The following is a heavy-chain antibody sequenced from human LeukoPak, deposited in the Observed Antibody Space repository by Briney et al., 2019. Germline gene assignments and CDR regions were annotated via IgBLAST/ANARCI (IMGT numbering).Heavy chain of an antibody. D-gene: IGHD2-21*02. CDR2: IYYSGST. CDR1: GGSISSYY. V-gene: IGHV4-59*01. CDR3: ARDRLPNYYYYGMDV. J-gene: IGHJ6*02. Sequence: SETLSLTCTVSGGSISSYYWNWLRQPPGKGLEWIGYIYYSGSTTYNPSLKSRVTISVDTSKNQFSLKLSSVTAADTAVYYCARDRLPNYYYYGMDVWGQGTTVTVSS.